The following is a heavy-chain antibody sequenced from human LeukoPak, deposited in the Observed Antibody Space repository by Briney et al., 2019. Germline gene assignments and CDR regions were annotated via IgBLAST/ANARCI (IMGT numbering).Heavy chain of an antibody. CDR3: ARLPITMVRGVPGDWFDP. J-gene: IGHJ5*02. V-gene: IGHV5-51*01. D-gene: IGHD3-10*01. CDR1: GYSFTSYW. CDR2: IYPGDSDT. Sequence: GESLKISCKGSGYSFTSYWIGWVRQMPGKGLEWMGIIYPGDSDTRYSPSFQGQVAISADKSISTAYLQWSSLKASDTAMYYCARLPITMVRGVPGDWFDPWGQGTLVTVSS.